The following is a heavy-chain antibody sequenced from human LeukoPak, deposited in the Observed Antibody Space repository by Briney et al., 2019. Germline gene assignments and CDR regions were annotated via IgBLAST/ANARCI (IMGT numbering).Heavy chain of an antibody. J-gene: IGHJ4*02. D-gene: IGHD3-10*01. CDR2: IKQDGSEK. V-gene: IGHV3-7*04. CDR1: GFTFRDYW. CDR3: ARVWFGEIVDY. Sequence: GGSLRLSCAASGFTFRDYWMNWVRQAPGKGLEWVANIKQDGSEKYYVDSVKGRFTISRDNAKNSLYLQMNGLRAEDTAVYCCARVWFGEIVDYWGQGTLVTVFS.